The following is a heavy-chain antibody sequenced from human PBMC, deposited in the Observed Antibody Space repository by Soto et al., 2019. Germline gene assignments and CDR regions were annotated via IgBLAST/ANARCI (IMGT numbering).Heavy chain of an antibody. CDR3: ASRYCTNGVCYGWYWFDP. V-gene: IGHV1-18*01. CDR2: ISAYNGNT. J-gene: IGHJ5*02. CDR1: GYTFTSYG. D-gene: IGHD2-8*01. Sequence: ASVKVSCKASGYTFTSYGISWVRQAPGQGLEWMGWISAYNGNTNYAQKLQGRVTMTTDTSTSTAYMELRSLRSDDTAVYYCASRYCTNGVCYGWYWFDPWGQGTLVTVSS.